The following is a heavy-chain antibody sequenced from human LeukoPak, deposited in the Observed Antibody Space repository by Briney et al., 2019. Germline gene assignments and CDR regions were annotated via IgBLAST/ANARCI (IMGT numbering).Heavy chain of an antibody. CDR1: GFTFSSKW. D-gene: IGHD3-10*01. CDR2: IKYDGSEK. V-gene: IGHV3-7*01. Sequence: GGSLRLSCAASGFTFSSKWMSWVRQAPGKGLEWVANIKYDGSEKYYVDSVKGRFTISRDDAENSLYLQMNSLRAEDTAVYYCARDGSGEWPIGYWGQGTPVTVSS. CDR3: ARDGSGEWPIGY. J-gene: IGHJ4*02.